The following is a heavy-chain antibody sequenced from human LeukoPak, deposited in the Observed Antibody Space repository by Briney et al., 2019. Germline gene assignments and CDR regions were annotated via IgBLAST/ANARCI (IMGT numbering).Heavy chain of an antibody. Sequence: ASETLSLTCAVYGGSFSGYYWSWIRQPPGKGLEWIGEINHSGSTNYNPSLKSRVTISVDTSKNQFSLKLSSVTAADTAVYYCARNVLLWFGEFPYYFDYWGQGTLVTVSS. J-gene: IGHJ4*02. V-gene: IGHV4-34*01. CDR2: INHSGST. CDR3: ARNVLLWFGEFPYYFDY. D-gene: IGHD3-10*01. CDR1: GGSFSGYY.